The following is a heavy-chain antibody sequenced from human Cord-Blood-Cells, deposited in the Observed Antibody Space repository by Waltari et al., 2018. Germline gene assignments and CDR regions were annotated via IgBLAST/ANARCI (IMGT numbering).Heavy chain of an antibody. CDR3: ARELRGGPFDY. J-gene: IGHJ4*02. Sequence: QVQLQESGPGLVKPSQTPSLTCTVSGGSLSSGGYYWSWIRQHPGKGLEWIGYNHYSGSTYHNPSRQSQVNISVDTSKNQFSLKLSSVTAADTAVYYCARELRGGPFDYWGQGTLVTVSS. D-gene: IGHD3-16*01. V-gene: IGHV4-31*01. CDR1: GGSLSSGGYY. CDR2: NHYSGST.